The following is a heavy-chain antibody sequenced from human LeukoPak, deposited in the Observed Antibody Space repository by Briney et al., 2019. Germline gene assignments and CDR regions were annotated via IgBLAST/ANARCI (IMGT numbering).Heavy chain of an antibody. CDR3: ARDSPGKTAFDY. Sequence: SETLSLTCTVSGGSVSSDSYYWSWHWQPPGKGLEWIGYIYYSGSTNYNPSLKSRVTISVDTSKNQFSLKLSSVTAADTAVYYCARDSPGKTAFDYWGQGTLVTVSS. CDR1: GGSVSSDSYY. V-gene: IGHV4-61*01. J-gene: IGHJ4*02. CDR2: IYYSGST.